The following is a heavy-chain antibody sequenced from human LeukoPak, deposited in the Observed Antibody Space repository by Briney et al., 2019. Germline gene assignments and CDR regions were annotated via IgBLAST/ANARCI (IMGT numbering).Heavy chain of an antibody. J-gene: IGHJ5*02. V-gene: IGHV1-2*02. CDR1: GYTFTGYY. D-gene: IGHD2-2*01. CDR3: ARGLRAIYVVPAAYNWFDP. CDR2: INPNSGGT. Sequence: ASVKVSCKASGYTFTGYYMHWVRQAPGQGLEWMGWINPNSGGTNYAQKFQGRVTMTRDTFISTAYMELSRLRSDDTAVYYCARGLRAIYVVPAAYNWFDPWGQGTLVTVSS.